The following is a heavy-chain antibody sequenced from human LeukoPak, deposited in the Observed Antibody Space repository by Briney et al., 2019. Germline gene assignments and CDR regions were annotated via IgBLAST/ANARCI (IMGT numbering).Heavy chain of an antibody. Sequence: GGSLRLSCAASGFTFGDYAMHWVRQSPGKGLEWVSSISWNSDNVDYADSVKGRFTISRDNAWKSLYLQMNSLRGEDTALYYCAKDMSKYYYFRGLDVWGQGTTVTVSS. V-gene: IGHV3-9*01. CDR3: AKDMSKYYYFRGLDV. D-gene: IGHD4-11*01. CDR2: ISWNSDNV. CDR1: GFTFGDYA. J-gene: IGHJ6*02.